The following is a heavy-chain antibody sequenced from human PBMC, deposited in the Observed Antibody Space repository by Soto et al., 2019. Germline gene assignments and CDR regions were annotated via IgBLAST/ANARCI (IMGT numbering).Heavy chain of an antibody. J-gene: IGHJ4*02. CDR2: IXXDXSXX. CDR1: GFTFSSYA. D-gene: IGHD1-20*01. Sequence: GGSLRLSCAASGFTFSSYAMHWVRQAPGKGLEXGAGIXXDXSXXXYXXXXKGRFTISRDNSKNTLYLQMNSLRAEDTAVYYCARDERINGILDYWGQGSLVTVSS. V-gene: IGHV3-30-3*01. CDR3: ARDERINGILDY.